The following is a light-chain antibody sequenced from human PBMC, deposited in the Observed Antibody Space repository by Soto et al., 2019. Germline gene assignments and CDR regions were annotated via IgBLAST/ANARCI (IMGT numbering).Light chain of an antibody. Sequence: DIQLTQSPSFLSASVGDRVTITCRASQGISSYLAWYQQKPGKAPKLLIYAASTLQSGVPSRFSGSGSGTEFTLTIISLQPEDFATYYCQQLNSYSFGPGTKVDIK. CDR1: QGISSY. V-gene: IGKV1-9*01. CDR3: QQLNSYS. J-gene: IGKJ3*01. CDR2: AAS.